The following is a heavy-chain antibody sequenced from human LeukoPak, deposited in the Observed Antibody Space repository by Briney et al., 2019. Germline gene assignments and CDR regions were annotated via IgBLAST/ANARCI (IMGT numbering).Heavy chain of an antibody. CDR2: IIPIFGTA. CDR1: GGTFSSYA. V-gene: IGHV1-69*06. Sequence: VASMKVSCKASGGTFSSYAISWVRQAPGQGLEWMGGIIPIFGTANYAQKFQGRVTITADKSTSTAYMELSSLRSEDTAVYYCAIGSGYYYRLDYWGQGTLVTVSS. CDR3: AIGSGYYYRLDY. J-gene: IGHJ4*02. D-gene: IGHD3-22*01.